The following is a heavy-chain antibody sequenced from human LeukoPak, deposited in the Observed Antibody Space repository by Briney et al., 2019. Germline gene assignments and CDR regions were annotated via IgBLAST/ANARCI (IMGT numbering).Heavy chain of an antibody. Sequence: PGGSLRLSCAASGFTFSSYWMHWVRRAPGKGLVWVSRINSDGSSTSYADSVKGRSTISRDNAKNSLYLQMNSLRAEDTAVYYCARDRPIVLMVYANDYWGQGTLVTVSS. CDR2: INSDGSST. J-gene: IGHJ4*02. V-gene: IGHV3-74*01. D-gene: IGHD2-8*01. CDR3: ARDRPIVLMVYANDY. CDR1: GFTFSSYW.